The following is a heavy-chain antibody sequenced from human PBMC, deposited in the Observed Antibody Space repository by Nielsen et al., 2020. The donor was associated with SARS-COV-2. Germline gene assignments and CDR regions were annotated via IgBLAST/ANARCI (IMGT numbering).Heavy chain of an antibody. Sequence: GGSLRLSCAASGFTFHDYAMHWVRQAPGKGLEWVSLINWGAGSTYYADSVKDRFTISRDNRQNSLYLQMNSLKAEDTALYYCAKGYSSSWSTFDYWGRGTLVTVSS. CDR2: INWGAGST. J-gene: IGHJ4*02. V-gene: IGHV3-43D*03. CDR3: AKGYSSSWSTFDY. CDR1: GFTFHDYA. D-gene: IGHD6-13*01.